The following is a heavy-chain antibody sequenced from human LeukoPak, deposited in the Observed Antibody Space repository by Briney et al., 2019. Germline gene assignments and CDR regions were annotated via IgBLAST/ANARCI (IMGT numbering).Heavy chain of an antibody. Sequence: PSETLSLTCAVYGGSFSGYYWSWIRQPPGKGLEWIGEINHSGSTNYNPSLKSRVTISVDTSKNQFSLKLSSVTAADTAVYYCARLPFLGRWFDLWGQGTLVTVSS. CDR1: GGSFSGYY. D-gene: IGHD7-27*01. J-gene: IGHJ5*02. CDR2: INHSGST. CDR3: ARLPFLGRWFDL. V-gene: IGHV4-34*01.